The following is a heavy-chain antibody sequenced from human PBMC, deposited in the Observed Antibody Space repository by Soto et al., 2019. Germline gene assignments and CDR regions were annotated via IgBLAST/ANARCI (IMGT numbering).Heavy chain of an antibody. CDR2: IKSDGSGT. CDR1: GFTFSSYW. CDR3: AMGDGDRYDGNGYLGRH. D-gene: IGHD3-22*01. V-gene: IGHV3-74*01. Sequence: EVQLVESGGGLVQPGESLTLSCAASGFTFSSYWMHWVRQAPGKGLVWVSRIKSDGSGTYYADSVKGRLTISRDNARNTLYLIMNSIRVEDTAVYFCAMGDGDRYDGNGYLGRHWGQRTLVSGSS. J-gene: IGHJ4*02.